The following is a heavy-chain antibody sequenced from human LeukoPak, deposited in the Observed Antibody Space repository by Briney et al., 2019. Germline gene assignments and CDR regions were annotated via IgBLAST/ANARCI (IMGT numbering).Heavy chain of an antibody. CDR3: AKGASGSYHTPYDY. V-gene: IGHV3-23*01. CDR1: GFTFSSYA. J-gene: IGHJ4*02. D-gene: IGHD1-26*01. CDR2: ISVSGGNT. Sequence: PGGSLRLSCAASGFTFSSYAMTWVRQAPGKGPEWVSDISVSGGNTYYADSVQGRFIISRDNSKNTLNLQMNSLRVEDTAVYYCAKGASGSYHTPYDYWGQGSLVTVSS.